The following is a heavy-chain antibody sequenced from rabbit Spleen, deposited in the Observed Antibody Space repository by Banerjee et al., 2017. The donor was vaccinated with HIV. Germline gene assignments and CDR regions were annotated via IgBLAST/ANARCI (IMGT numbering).Heavy chain of an antibody. Sequence: QEQLVESGGGLVKPGASLTLTCTASGFSFSSIHWICWVRQAPGKGLEWIACIDSSDGDTDYANWPKGRFTISKTSSTTVTLQMTSLTAADTATYFCARDKYNDDGDYDLWGQGTLVTVS. CDR2: IDSSDGDT. J-gene: IGHJ6*01. CDR1: GFSFSSIHW. V-gene: IGHV1S45*01. D-gene: IGHD2-1*01. CDR3: ARDKYNDDGDYDL.